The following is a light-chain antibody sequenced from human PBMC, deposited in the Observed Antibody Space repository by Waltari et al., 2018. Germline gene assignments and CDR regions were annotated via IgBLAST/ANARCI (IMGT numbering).Light chain of an antibody. J-gene: IGKJ2*01. CDR3: HQDSSSFT. Sequence: EIVLTQSPEFQSVTPKEKVTITCRASQSIGTSLHWYQQKPDQPPKLLIKYVSQSLSGVPSRFSGSGSGTDFTLTINSLEAEDAATYYCHQDSSSFTFGQGTKLEIK. V-gene: IGKV6-21*01. CDR2: YVS. CDR1: QSIGTS.